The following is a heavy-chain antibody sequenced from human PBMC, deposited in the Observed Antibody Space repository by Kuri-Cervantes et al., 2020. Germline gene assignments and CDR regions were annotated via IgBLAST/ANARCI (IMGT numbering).Heavy chain of an antibody. J-gene: IGHJ4*02. CDR3: AREEAALFDY. Sequence: SETLSLTCAVYGGSFSGYKWSWIRQPPGKGLEWIGEINHSGRTNYNPSLKSRVTISVDTSKNQFSLKLSSVTAADTAVYYCAREEAALFDYWGQGTLVTVSS. CDR2: INHSGRT. CDR1: GGSFSGYK. V-gene: IGHV4-34*01.